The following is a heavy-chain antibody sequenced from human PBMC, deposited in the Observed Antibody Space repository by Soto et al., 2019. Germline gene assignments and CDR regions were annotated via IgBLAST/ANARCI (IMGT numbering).Heavy chain of an antibody. Sequence: EVQLLESGGGLVQPGGSLRLSCAASGFTFSSYAMSWVRQAPGKGLEWVSAISGSGGSTYYADSVKGRFTISRDNSKNTLYLQMNSLRAEDTAVYYCAKGREDFWSGYHRAEYFQHWGQGTLVTVSS. J-gene: IGHJ1*01. CDR3: AKGREDFWSGYHRAEYFQH. V-gene: IGHV3-23*01. CDR2: ISGSGGST. D-gene: IGHD3-3*01. CDR1: GFTFSSYA.